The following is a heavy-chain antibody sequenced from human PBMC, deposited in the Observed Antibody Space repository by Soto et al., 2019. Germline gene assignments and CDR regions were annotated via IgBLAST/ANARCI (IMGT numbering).Heavy chain of an antibody. CDR2: IITIFGTA. Sequence: PGKVSCKASGGTFSSYATSWVRQAPGKGLEWMGGIITIFGTANYAQKFQGRVTITADESTSTAYMELSSLRSEDTAVYYCASAAVGAPISSFDICDKGTRVTVSS. J-gene: IGHJ3*02. V-gene: IGHV1-69*13. CDR1: GGTFSSYA. CDR3: ASAAVGAPISSFDI. D-gene: IGHD6-19*01.